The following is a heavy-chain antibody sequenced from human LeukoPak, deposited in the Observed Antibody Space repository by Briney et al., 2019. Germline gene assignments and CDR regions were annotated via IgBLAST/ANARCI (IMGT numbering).Heavy chain of an antibody. Sequence: GGSLRLSCAASSFTPSSHGMAWVRQAPGQGLEWISTIDSSATSPYYADSVKGRFTISRDNSMNTFFLQMNSLRAEDTALYYCARILLTGTGRGYSDYWGQGVLVTVSS. CDR1: SFTPSSHG. D-gene: IGHD1-7*01. CDR2: IDSSATSP. CDR3: ARILLTGTGRGYSDY. J-gene: IGHJ4*02. V-gene: IGHV3-23*05.